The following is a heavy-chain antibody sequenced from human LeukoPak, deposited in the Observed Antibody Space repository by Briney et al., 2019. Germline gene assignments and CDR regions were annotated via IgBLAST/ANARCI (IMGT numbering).Heavy chain of an antibody. CDR2: IYHSGST. CDR1: GYSISSGYY. D-gene: IGHD3/OR15-3a*01. V-gene: IGHV4-38-2*02. CDR3: ARQTGSGLFILP. Sequence: PSETLSLTCTVSGYSISSGYYWGWIRQPPGKGLEWIGSIYHSGSTYYNPSLKSRVTISVDTSKNQFSLRLTSVTAADTAVYYCARQTGSGLFILPGGQGTLVTVSS. J-gene: IGHJ4*02.